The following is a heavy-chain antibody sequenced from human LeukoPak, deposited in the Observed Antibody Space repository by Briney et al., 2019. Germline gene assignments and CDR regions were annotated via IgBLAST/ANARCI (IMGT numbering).Heavy chain of an antibody. CDR3: ARTSGYYDILTGYPGYFDL. Sequence: SETPSLTCTVSGGSISSYFWNWIRQPAGKGLDWIGRIYTTGSTNYNPSLKSRVTMSVDTSKNQFSLKLGSVTAADTAVYYCARTSGYYDILTGYPGYFDLWGRGTLVTVSS. D-gene: IGHD3-9*01. CDR1: GGSISSYF. CDR2: IYTTGST. J-gene: IGHJ2*01. V-gene: IGHV4-4*07.